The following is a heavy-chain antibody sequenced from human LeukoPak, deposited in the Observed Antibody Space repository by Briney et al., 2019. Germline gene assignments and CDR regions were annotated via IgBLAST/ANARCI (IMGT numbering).Heavy chain of an antibody. D-gene: IGHD3-10*01. V-gene: IGHV3-72*01. CDR3: ARGMDYYYGSGSPEYYFDY. CDR2: TRNKANSYTT. J-gene: IGHJ4*02. CDR1: GFTSSDHY. Sequence: GGSLRLSCAASGFTSSDHYMDWVRQAPGKGLEWVGRTRNKANSYTTEYAASVKGRFTISRDDSKNSLYLQMNSLRTEDTAVYYCARGMDYYYGSGSPEYYFDYWGQGTLVTVSS.